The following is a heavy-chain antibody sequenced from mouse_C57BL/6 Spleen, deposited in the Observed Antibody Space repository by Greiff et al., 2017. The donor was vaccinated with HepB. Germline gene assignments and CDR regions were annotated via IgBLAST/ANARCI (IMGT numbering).Heavy chain of an antibody. CDR2: IDPVDGET. J-gene: IGHJ4*01. CDR3: ARIHYSNYGHAMDY. CDR1: GFNIKDYY. V-gene: IGHV14-2*01. Sequence: EVQLQQSGAELVKPGASVKLSCTASGFNIKDYYMHWVKQRTEQGLEWIGRIDPVDGETKYAPKFQGKDTITADTSSKTAYLQLSSLTSEDTAVYYCARIHYSNYGHAMDYWGQGTSVTVSS. D-gene: IGHD2-5*01.